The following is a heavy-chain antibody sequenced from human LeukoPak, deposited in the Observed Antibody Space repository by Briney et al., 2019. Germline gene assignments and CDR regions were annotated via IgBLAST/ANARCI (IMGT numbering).Heavy chain of an antibody. Sequence: GGSLRLSCAASGFTFSSYSMNWVRQAPGKGLEWVSYISSSSRSICYADSVKGRFTISRDKANNSLSLQMNSLRDEDTAVYYCVLGSAFDYWGQGTLVTV. CDR2: ISSSSRSI. V-gene: IGHV3-48*02. J-gene: IGHJ4*02. CDR1: GFTFSSYS. CDR3: VLGSAFDY. D-gene: IGHD3-10*01.